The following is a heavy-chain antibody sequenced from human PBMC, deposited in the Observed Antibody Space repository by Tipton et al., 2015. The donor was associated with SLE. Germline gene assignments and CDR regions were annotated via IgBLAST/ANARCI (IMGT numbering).Heavy chain of an antibody. CDR2: IYYSGST. V-gene: IGHV4-39*01. CDR3: ARQSYPGLVVYAHNWFDP. J-gene: IGHJ5*02. Sequence: TLSLTCTVSGGSISSSSYYWGWIRQPPGKGLEWIGSIYYSGSTYYNPSLKSRVTISVDTSKNQFSLKLSSVTAADTAVYYCARQSYPGLVVYAHNWFDPWGQGTRVTVSS. CDR1: GGSISSSSYY. D-gene: IGHD2-8*02.